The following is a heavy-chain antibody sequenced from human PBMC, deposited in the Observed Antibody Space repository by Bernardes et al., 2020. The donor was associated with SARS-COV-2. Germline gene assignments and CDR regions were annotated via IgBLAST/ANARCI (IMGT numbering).Heavy chain of an antibody. CDR2: IYWDDDK. Sequence: SGPTLVKPTQTLTLTCTFSGFSLSTSGVGVGWIRQPPGRALEWLALIYWDDDKRYSPSLKSRLTITKDTSKNQVVLTMTNMDPVDTATYYCAHRLATVTTYAFDIWGQGTTVTVSS. CDR3: AHRLATVTTYAFDI. CDR1: GFSLSTSGVG. V-gene: IGHV2-5*02. J-gene: IGHJ3*02. D-gene: IGHD4-17*01.